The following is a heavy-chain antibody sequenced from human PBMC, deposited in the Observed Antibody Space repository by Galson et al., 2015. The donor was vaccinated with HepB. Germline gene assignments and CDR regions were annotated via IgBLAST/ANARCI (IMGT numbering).Heavy chain of an antibody. D-gene: IGHD5-18*01. Sequence: SVKVSCKASGFTFTSSAMQWVRQARGQRLEWIGWIVVGSGNTNYAQKFQERVTITRDMSTSTAYMELSSLRSEDTAVYYCAAVDTAMVSFNYWGQGTLVTVSS. J-gene: IGHJ4*02. CDR3: AAVDTAMVSFNY. CDR2: IVVGSGNT. CDR1: GFTFTSSA. V-gene: IGHV1-58*02.